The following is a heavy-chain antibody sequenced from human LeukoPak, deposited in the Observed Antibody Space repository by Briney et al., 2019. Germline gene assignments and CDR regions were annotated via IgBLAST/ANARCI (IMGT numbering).Heavy chain of an antibody. V-gene: IGHV3-21*01. CDR2: ISSSSSYI. CDR3: ARALSGGHPY. D-gene: IGHD6-25*01. J-gene: IGHJ4*02. CDR1: GFTFNNYA. Sequence: GGSLRLSCAASGFTFNNYAMSWVRQAPGKGLEWVSSISSSSSYIYCADSVKGRFTISRDNAKNSLYLQMNSLRAEDTAVYYCARALSGGHPYWGQGTLVTVSS.